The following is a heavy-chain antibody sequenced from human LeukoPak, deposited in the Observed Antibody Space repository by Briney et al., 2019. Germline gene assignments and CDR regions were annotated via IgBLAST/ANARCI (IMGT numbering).Heavy chain of an antibody. J-gene: IGHJ4*02. CDR1: GYTFTSYG. CDR2: ISAYNGNT. CDR3: ARVGEGELLRTNDY. D-gene: IGHD1-26*01. Sequence: ASVKVSCKASGYTFTSYGISWVRQAPGQGLEWMGWISAYNGNTNYAQKVQGRFTMTTDTSTSTAYMELRSLRSDDTAVYYCARVGEGELLRTNDYWGQGTLVTVSS. V-gene: IGHV1-18*01.